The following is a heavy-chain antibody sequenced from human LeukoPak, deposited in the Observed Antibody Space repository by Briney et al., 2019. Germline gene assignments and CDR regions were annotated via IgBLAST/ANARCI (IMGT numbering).Heavy chain of an antibody. CDR3: ASLAGDCSGGSCYVDWYFDL. CDR1: GGSISSGGYY. CDR2: IYYSGST. Sequence: TPSQTLSLTCTVSGGSISSGGYYWSWIRQHPGKGLEWIGYIYYSGSTYYNPSLKSRVTISVDTSKNQFSLKLSSVTAADTAVYYCASLAGDCSGGSCYVDWYFDLWGRGTLVTVSS. J-gene: IGHJ2*01. V-gene: IGHV4-31*03. D-gene: IGHD2-15*01.